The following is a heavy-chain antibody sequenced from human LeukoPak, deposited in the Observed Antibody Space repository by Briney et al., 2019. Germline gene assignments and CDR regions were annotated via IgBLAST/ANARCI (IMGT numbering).Heavy chain of an antibody. J-gene: IGHJ4*02. CDR3: ARARSGWYYFDY. D-gene: IGHD6-19*01. Sequence: SETLSLTCAVYGGSFSGYYWSWIRQPPGKGLEWIGYIYYSGSTNYNPSLKSRVTKSVDTSKNQFSLKLSSVTAADTAVYYCARARSGWYYFDYWGQGTLVTVSS. V-gene: IGHV4-59*01. CDR2: IYYSGST. CDR1: GGSFSGYY.